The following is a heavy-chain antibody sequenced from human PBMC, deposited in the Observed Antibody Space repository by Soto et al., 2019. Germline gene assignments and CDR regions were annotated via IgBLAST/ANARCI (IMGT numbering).Heavy chain of an antibody. CDR3: ARGLRITFGGARSRFDY. D-gene: IGHD3-16*01. J-gene: IGHJ4*02. Sequence: SETLSLTCAVYGGSFSGYYWSWIRQPPGKGLEWIGEINHSGSTNYNPYLKSRVTISVDTSKNQFSLKLSSVTAADTAVYYCARGLRITFGGARSRFDYWGQGTLVTVSS. CDR1: GGSFSGYY. CDR2: INHSGST. V-gene: IGHV4-34*01.